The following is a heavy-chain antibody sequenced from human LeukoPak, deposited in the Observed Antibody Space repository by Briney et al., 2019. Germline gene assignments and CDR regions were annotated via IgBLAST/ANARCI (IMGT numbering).Heavy chain of an antibody. CDR1: GFTFSNYA. CDR3: AKDEGYSYNYALG. V-gene: IGHV3-23*01. CDR2: IGGSGAGT. D-gene: IGHD5-18*01. J-gene: IGHJ4*02. Sequence: HTGGSLRLSCAASGFTFSNYAMTWVRQAPGKGLEWVSGIGGSGAGTYYADSVKGRFTISRDNSKNTLYLQMNSLRAEDTAVYYCAKDEGYSYNYALGWGQGTLVTVSS.